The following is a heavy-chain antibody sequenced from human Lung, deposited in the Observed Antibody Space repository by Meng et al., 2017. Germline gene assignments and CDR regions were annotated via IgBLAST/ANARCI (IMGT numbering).Heavy chain of an antibody. CDR2: IDPKSGDT. J-gene: IGHJ4*02. V-gene: IGHV1-2*06. CDR1: GYNFPDYW. D-gene: IGHD6-13*01. Sequence: QAQLVTSGAEVKKPGASVKVSCKPSGYNFPDYWLHWVRRAPGQGLEWMGRIDPKSGDTHYAQRFQGRVTMTGDTSISTAYMELSGLRSDDTAMYYCARDEDISAAGKLFGDYWGQGTLVTVSS. CDR3: ARDEDISAAGKLFGDY.